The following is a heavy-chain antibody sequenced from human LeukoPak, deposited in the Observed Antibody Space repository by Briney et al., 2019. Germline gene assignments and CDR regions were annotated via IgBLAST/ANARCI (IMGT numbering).Heavy chain of an antibody. D-gene: IGHD3-22*01. CDR2: INPNSGGT. CDR1: GYTFTGYY. V-gene: IGHV1-2*06. CDR3: ARPADITMIVVASRGVDY. Sequence: ASVKVSCKASGYTFTGYYMHWVRQAPGQGREWMGRINPNSGGTNYAQKFQGRVTITRDTSISTAYMELSRLRSDDTAVYYCARPADITMIVVASRGVDYWGQGTLVTVSS. J-gene: IGHJ4*02.